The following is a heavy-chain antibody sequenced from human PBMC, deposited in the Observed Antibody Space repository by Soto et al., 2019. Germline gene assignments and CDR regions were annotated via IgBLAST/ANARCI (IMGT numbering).Heavy chain of an antibody. J-gene: IGHJ4*02. CDR3: AKDRDY. CDR2: ISWNSGSI. Sequence: EVQLVESGGGLVQPGRSLSLSCAASGFTFDDYAMHWVRQAPGKGLEWVSGISWNSGSIGYADSVKGRFTISRDNAKNSLSLQMNSLRAEDTALYYCAKDRDYWGQGTLVTVAS. V-gene: IGHV3-9*01. CDR1: GFTFDDYA.